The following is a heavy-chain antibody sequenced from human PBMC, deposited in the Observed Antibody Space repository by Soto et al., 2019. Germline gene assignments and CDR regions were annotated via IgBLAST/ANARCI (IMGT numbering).Heavy chain of an antibody. Sequence: SVKVSCKASGGTFSSYAISWVRQAPGQGLEWMGGIIPIFGTANYAQKFQGRVTITADESTSTAYMELSSLRSEDTAVYYCARGGRIVVVPAAMLPSFYYYGMDVWGQGTTVTVSS. V-gene: IGHV1-69*13. CDR1: GGTFSSYA. D-gene: IGHD2-2*01. CDR2: IIPIFGTA. CDR3: ARGGRIVVVPAAMLPSFYYYGMDV. J-gene: IGHJ6*02.